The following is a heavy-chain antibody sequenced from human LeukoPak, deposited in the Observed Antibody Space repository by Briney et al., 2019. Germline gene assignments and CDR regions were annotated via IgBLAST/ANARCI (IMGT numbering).Heavy chain of an antibody. V-gene: IGHV3-66*01. Sequence: PGGSLRLSCAASGFTVSSNYMSWVRQAPGKGLEWVSVIYSGSSTYYADSVKGRFTISRDNSKNTLYLQMNSLRAEDTAVYYCASECSSTSCYGGFDYWGQGTLVTVSS. D-gene: IGHD2-2*01. CDR1: GFTVSSNY. CDR2: IYSGSST. J-gene: IGHJ4*02. CDR3: ASECSSTSCYGGFDY.